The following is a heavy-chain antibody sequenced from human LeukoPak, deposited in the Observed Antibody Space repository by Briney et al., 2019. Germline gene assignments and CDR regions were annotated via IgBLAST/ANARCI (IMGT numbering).Heavy chain of an antibody. V-gene: IGHV1-18*01. CDR2: ISASNGNT. CDR3: ARALSRGYSGYDYGLGY. Sequence: ASVKVSCKASGGTFSSYAITWVRQAPGQGLEWMGWISASNGNTNYAQKLQGRVTMTTETSTSTAYMELRSLRSDDTAVYYCARALSRGYSGYDYGLGYWGQGTLVTVSS. J-gene: IGHJ4*02. D-gene: IGHD5-12*01. CDR1: GGTFSSYA.